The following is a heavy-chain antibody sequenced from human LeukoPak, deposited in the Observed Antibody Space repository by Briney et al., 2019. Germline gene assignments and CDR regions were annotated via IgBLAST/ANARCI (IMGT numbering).Heavy chain of an antibody. Sequence: GGSLRLSCTASGFTFGDYAMSWVRQAPGKGLEWVGFIRRKAYGGTTEYAASVKGRFTISRDDSKSIAYLQMNSLKTEDTAVYYCTRNQNGLQWLAHYYYYYGMDVWGKGTTVTVSS. CDR3: TRNQNGLQWLAHYYYYYGMDV. CDR2: IRRKAYGGTT. J-gene: IGHJ6*04. D-gene: IGHD6-19*01. CDR1: GFTFGDYA. V-gene: IGHV3-49*04.